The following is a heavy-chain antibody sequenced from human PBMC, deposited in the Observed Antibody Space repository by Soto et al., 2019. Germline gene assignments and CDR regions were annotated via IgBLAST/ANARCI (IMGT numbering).Heavy chain of an antibody. CDR1: GFTFSSCA. CDR3: AGPGFSSQDY. V-gene: IGHV3-23*01. CDR2: ISGSGDGT. J-gene: IGHJ4*02. Sequence: ALSLRLSCAASGFTFSSCALSWVRQAPGKGLEWVSAISGSGDGTDYADSVTGRFTISRDNSKKTLYLQMNSLRAEDTDVYYCAGPGFSSQDYWGQGALVTVSS. D-gene: IGHD5-18*01.